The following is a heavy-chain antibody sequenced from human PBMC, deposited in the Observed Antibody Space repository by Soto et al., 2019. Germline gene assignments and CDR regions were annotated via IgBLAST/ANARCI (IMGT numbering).Heavy chain of an antibody. J-gene: IGHJ4*02. CDR1: AGSITSGGYY. D-gene: IGHD3-16*01. Sequence: QGQLQESGPGLVKPSQTLSLTCTVSAGSITSGGYYWSWIRQHPGKGLEWIGNIYYSGSTYYNPSLKSLFTIAVDTTKNQLSLKLSSVAAADTAVYYCARDPWGTPFGYFKSWGQGTLVNVSS. V-gene: IGHV4-31*01. CDR2: IYYSGST. CDR3: ARDPWGTPFGYFKS.